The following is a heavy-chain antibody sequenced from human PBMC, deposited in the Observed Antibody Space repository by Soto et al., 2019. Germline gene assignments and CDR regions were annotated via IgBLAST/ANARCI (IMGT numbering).Heavy chain of an antibody. J-gene: IGHJ4*02. CDR2: IKSKTDGGTT. D-gene: IGHD2-8*01. Sequence: EVPLVESGGGLVKPGGSLRLSCVASSFTLSDAWMNWVRQAPGKGLEWVGRIKSKTDGGTTDYAAPVKGRFTISRDDSKDTLYLQMNSLKIEDTAVYYCTTARNGYWGQGTLVTVSS. V-gene: IGHV3-15*07. CDR1: SFTLSDAW. CDR3: TTARNGY.